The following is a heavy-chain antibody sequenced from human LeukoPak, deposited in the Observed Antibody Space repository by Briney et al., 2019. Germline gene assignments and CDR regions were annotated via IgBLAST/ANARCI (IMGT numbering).Heavy chain of an antibody. CDR2: IYYSGST. V-gene: IGHV4-59*08. D-gene: IGHD1-26*01. CDR3: ARHDGVVGATRQFEY. CDR1: GGSISGYY. Sequence: SETLSLTCTVSGGSISGYYWSWIRQPPGKGLEWIGYIYYSGSTNYNPSLKSRVTISVDTSKNQFSLKLSSVTAADTAVYYCARHDGVVGATRQFEYWGQGTLVTVSS. J-gene: IGHJ4*02.